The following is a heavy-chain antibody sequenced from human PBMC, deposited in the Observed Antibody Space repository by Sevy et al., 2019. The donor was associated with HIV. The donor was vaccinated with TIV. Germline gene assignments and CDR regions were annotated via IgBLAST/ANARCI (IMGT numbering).Heavy chain of an antibody. V-gene: IGHV5-51*01. CDR2: IYPGDSDT. J-gene: IGHJ6*02. D-gene: IGHD1-1*01. CDR3: ARGARGTIPSYYYYGMDV. Sequence: GESLKISCKGSGYSSGYSFSNYWIGWVRQMPGKGLEWVGIIYPGDSDTRYSPSFKGQVTISADKSISTAYLQWSSLKASDTAMYYCARGARGTIPSYYYYGMDVWGQGTTVTVFS. CDR1: GYSFSNYW.